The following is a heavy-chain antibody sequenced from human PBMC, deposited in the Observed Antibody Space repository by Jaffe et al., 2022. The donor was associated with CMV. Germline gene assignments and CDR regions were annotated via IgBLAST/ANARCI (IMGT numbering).Heavy chain of an antibody. CDR3: VKGSSGYWIWFAP. V-gene: IGHV3-64D*06. Sequence: EVPLVESGGGLVQPGGSLRLSCSASGFTFSSYAMNWVRQAPGKGLQYVSGISSNGGSTYYADSVKGRFTISRDNSKNTLYLQMSSLRAEDTGVYYCVKGSSGYWIWFAPWGQGTLVTVSS. CDR2: ISSNGGST. CDR1: GFTFSSYA. J-gene: IGHJ5*02. D-gene: IGHD5-18*01.